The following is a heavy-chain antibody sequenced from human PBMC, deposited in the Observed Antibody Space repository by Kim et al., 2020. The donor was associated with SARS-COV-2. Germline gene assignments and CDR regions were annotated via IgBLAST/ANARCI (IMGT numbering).Heavy chain of an antibody. J-gene: IGHJ3*02. V-gene: IGHV5-10-1*01. CDR2: IDPSDSYT. CDR3: ARSHPKDILTGHDAFDI. CDR1: GYSFTSYW. Sequence: GESLKISCKGSGYSFTSYWISWVRQMPGKGLEWMGRIDPSDSYTNYSPSFQGHVTISADKSISTAYLQWSSLKASDTAMYYCARSHPKDILTGHDAFDIWGQGTMVTVSS. D-gene: IGHD3-9*01.